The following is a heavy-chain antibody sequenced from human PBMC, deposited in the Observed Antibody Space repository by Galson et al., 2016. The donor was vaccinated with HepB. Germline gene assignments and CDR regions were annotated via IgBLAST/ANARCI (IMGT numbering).Heavy chain of an antibody. V-gene: IGHV3-23*01. Sequence: SLRLSCAASGFTFSSYSMNWVRQAPGKGLQWVSIIGNEGTTSYADPVKGRFTISRDNSKNTPYLQMTSLRAEDTAVYYCAKKGHSTAGYYYFDSWGRGILVTVSS. CDR1: GFTFSSYS. J-gene: IGHJ4*02. CDR3: AKKGHSTAGYYYFDS. D-gene: IGHD2-8*01. CDR2: IIGNEGTT.